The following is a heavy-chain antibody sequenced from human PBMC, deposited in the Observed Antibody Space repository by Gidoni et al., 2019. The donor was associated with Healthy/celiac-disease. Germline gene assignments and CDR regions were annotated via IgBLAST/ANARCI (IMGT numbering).Heavy chain of an antibody. Sequence: EVQLLESGGGLVQPGGSLRLSCAASGFTFSSYAMSWVRQAPGKGLEWVSAISGSGGSTYYADSVKGRFTISRDNSKNTLYLQMNSLRAEDTAVYYCVLMIVGTRGEFDYWGQGTLVTVSS. J-gene: IGHJ4*02. V-gene: IGHV3-23*01. D-gene: IGHD3-22*01. CDR3: VLMIVGTRGEFDY. CDR2: ISGSGGST. CDR1: GFTFSSYA.